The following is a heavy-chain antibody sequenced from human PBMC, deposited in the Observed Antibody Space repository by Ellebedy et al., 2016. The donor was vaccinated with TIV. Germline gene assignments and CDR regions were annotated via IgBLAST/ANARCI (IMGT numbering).Heavy chain of an antibody. CDR2: ISFDGSNN. V-gene: IGHV3-30*04. CDR3: ARGLRMGATVAFDI. D-gene: IGHD1-26*01. CDR1: GFTFSSYA. J-gene: IGHJ3*02. Sequence: GESLKISCAASGFTFSSYAMHWVRHAPGKELEWVAVISFDGSNNYYADSVKGRFTISRDNSKNTVYLQMSRVRAEDTAVYYCARGLRMGATVAFDIWGQGTMVTASS.